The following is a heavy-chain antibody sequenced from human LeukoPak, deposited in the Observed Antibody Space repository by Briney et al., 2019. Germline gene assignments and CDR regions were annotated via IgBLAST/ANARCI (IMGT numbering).Heavy chain of an antibody. CDR2: INHSGST. CDR1: GGSFSGYY. J-gene: IGHJ5*02. CDR3: ASGSESWFDP. V-gene: IGHV4-34*01. Sequence: SETLSLTCAVYGGSFSGYYWSWIRQPPGKGLEWIGEINHSGSTNYSPSLKSRVTISVDTSKNQFSLRLSSVTAADTAVYYCASGSESWFDPWGQGTLVTVSS. D-gene: IGHD6-19*01.